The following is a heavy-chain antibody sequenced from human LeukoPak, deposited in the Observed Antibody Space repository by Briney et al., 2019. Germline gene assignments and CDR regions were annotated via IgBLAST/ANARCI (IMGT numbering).Heavy chain of an antibody. CDR2: ISHSGST. Sequence: KTSETLSLTCTVSGYSISSGYYRGWIRQSPGKGLEWIEIISHSGSTYDNPSLKSRVTISLDTSKNQISLRLRSVTAADTAVYYCARGGPAMALDYWGQGTLVTVSS. J-gene: IGHJ4*02. V-gene: IGHV4-38-2*02. CDR3: ARGGPAMALDY. D-gene: IGHD5-18*01. CDR1: GYSISSGYY.